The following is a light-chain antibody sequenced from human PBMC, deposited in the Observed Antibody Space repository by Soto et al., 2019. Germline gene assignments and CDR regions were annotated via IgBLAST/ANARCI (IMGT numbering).Light chain of an antibody. V-gene: IGLV2-11*01. CDR3: CSYAGSYTLV. J-gene: IGLJ1*01. CDR1: SSDVGGYNY. CDR2: DVS. Sequence: QSVLTQPPSVSWSPGDSVTISCTGTSSDVGGYNYVSWYQQHPGKAPKLMIYDVSKRPSGVPDRFSGSKSGNTASLTISGLQAEDEADYYCCSYAGSYTLVFGTGTKVTVL.